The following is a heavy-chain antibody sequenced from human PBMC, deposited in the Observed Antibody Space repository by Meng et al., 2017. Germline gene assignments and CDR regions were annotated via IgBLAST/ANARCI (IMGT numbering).Heavy chain of an antibody. D-gene: IGHD3-10*01. J-gene: IGHJ4*02. CDR1: GFTFSSYA. Sequence: GESLKISCAASGFTFSSYAMSWVRQAPGKGLEWVSAISGSGGSTYYADSVKGRFTISRDNSKNTLYLQMNSLRAEDTAVYYCAKDRRFTMVRGVIISEEDYWGQGTRVT. V-gene: IGHV3-23*01. CDR2: ISGSGGST. CDR3: AKDRRFTMVRGVIISEEDY.